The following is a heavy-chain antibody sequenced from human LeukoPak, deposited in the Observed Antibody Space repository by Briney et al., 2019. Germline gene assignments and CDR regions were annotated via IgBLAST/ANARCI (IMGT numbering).Heavy chain of an antibody. CDR3: ARERRAAGGMDV. V-gene: IGHV3-53*01. Sequence: GGSLRLSCAASGFTVITNYMSWVRQAPGKGLEWVSAIYTSGSTNYEDSVKGRFTISRDNSKNKVYLQMNSIRAEDTAVYYCARERRAAGGMDVWGQGTTVTVSS. CDR1: GFTVITNY. D-gene: IGHD6-13*01. CDR2: IYTSGST. J-gene: IGHJ6*02.